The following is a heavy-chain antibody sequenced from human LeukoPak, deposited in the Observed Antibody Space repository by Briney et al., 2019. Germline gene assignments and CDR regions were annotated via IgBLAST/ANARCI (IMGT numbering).Heavy chain of an antibody. J-gene: IGHJ4*02. V-gene: IGHV3-74*03. D-gene: IGHD2-2*01. CDR1: GFTFSSTW. CDR2: IESDGSRT. Sequence: GGSLRLSCAASGFTFSSTWMHWVRQVPGKKLVWVARIESDGSRTTYAESVKGRFTISRDNAKNTLYLEMNSLRAEDTAVYYCARDWYHAIDYWGQGTLVTVSS. CDR3: ARDWYHAIDY.